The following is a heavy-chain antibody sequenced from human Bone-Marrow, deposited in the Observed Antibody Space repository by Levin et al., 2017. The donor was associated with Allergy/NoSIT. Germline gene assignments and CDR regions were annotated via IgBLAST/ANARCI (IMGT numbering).Heavy chain of an antibody. Sequence: PGGSLRLSCAASGFTFRTAWMSWVRQAPGKGLEWVGRIKNKAHGGTADYAAPVKGRFSISRDDSKTTLYLQMNSLKTEETAVYYCTTGYITSYDYYGMDVWGQGTTVTVSS. CDR3: TTGYITSYDYYGMDV. J-gene: IGHJ6*02. D-gene: IGHD2-2*01. CDR1: GFTFRTAW. V-gene: IGHV3-15*01. CDR2: IKNKAHGGTA.